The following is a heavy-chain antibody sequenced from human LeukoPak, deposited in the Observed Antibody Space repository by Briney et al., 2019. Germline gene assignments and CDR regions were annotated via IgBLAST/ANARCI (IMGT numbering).Heavy chain of an antibody. J-gene: IGHJ4*02. Sequence: GRSLRLSCAASGFTFDDYAMHWVRQAPGKGLEWVSGISWDSGSIGYADSVKGRFTISRDNAKNSLYLQMNSLRAEDTALYYCAKDGPFGSNWGQGTLVTVSS. CDR1: GFTFDDYA. CDR3: AKDGPFGSN. V-gene: IGHV3-9*01. CDR2: ISWDSGSI. D-gene: IGHD3-16*01.